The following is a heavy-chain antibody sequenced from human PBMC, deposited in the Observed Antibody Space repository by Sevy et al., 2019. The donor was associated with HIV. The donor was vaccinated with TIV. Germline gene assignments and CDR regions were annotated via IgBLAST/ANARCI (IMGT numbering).Heavy chain of an antibody. CDR2: INPNSGGT. Sequence: GASVKVSCKASGYTFTGYYMHWVRQAPGQGLEWMGWINPNSGGTNYEQKFQGRVTMTRDTSISTAYMELSRLRSDDTAVYYCARAGWFDAFDIWGQGTMVTVSS. CDR1: GYTFTGYY. D-gene: IGHD2-15*01. CDR3: ARAGWFDAFDI. V-gene: IGHV1-2*02. J-gene: IGHJ3*02.